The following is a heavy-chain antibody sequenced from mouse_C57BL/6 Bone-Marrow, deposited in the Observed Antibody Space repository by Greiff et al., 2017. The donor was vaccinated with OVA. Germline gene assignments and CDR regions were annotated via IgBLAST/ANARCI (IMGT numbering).Heavy chain of an antibody. D-gene: IGHD1-1*01. V-gene: IGHV5-9*01. CDR3: ARPLITTVAPYAMDY. CDR2: ISGGGGNT. Sequence: DVMLVESGGGLVKPGGSLKLSCAASGFTFSSYTMSWVRQTPEKRLEWVATISGGGGNTYYPDSVKGRFTISRDNAKNTLYLQMSSLRSEDTALYYCARPLITTVAPYAMDYWGQGTSVTVSS. J-gene: IGHJ4*01. CDR1: GFTFSSYT.